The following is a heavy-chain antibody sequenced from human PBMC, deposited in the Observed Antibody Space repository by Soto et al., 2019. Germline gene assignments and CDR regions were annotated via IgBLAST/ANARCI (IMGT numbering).Heavy chain of an antibody. Sequence: LRLSCAVSGFTVSSNYMTWVRQAPGKGLEWVSVLYSGGSTYYADSVKGRFTISRDNSKNTLYLQMNSLRAEDTAVYYCASVNSNLFDYWGQGTLVTVSS. J-gene: IGHJ4*02. V-gene: IGHV3-53*01. CDR2: LYSGGST. CDR3: ASVNSNLFDY. D-gene: IGHD4-4*01. CDR1: GFTVSSNY.